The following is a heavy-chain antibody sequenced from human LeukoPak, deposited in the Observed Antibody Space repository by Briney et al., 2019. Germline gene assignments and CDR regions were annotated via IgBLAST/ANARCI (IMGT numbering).Heavy chain of an antibody. CDR2: IYAGGST. CDR3: ARGHYGMDV. V-gene: IGHV3-53*01. CDR1: GFTVSSNY. Sequence: PGGSLRLSCAASGFTVSSNYMNWVRQAPGKGLEWVSVIYAGGSTYYADSVKGRFTISRDNAQNSLYLQMNSLRVEDTAVYYCARGHYGMDVWGQGTTVTVSS. J-gene: IGHJ6*02.